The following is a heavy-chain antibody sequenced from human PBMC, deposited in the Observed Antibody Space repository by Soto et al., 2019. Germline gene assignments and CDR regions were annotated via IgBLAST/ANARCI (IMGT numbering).Heavy chain of an antibody. CDR2: IIPIFGTA. D-gene: IGHD1-26*01. Sequence: SVKVSCKASGGTFSSYAISWVRQAPVQGLEWMGGIIPIFGTANYAQKFQGRVTITADESTSTAYMELSSLRSEDTAVYYCARFRGVGATASYYYYGMDVWGQGTTVTVSS. V-gene: IGHV1-69*13. CDR3: ARFRGVGATASYYYYGMDV. J-gene: IGHJ6*02. CDR1: GGTFSSYA.